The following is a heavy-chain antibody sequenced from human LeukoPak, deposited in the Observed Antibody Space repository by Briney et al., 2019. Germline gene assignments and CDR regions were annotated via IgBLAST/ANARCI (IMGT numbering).Heavy chain of an antibody. CDR3: ASFGVLMVYAIPDFHYMDV. Sequence: SETLSLTCAVYGGSFSGYYWSWIRQPPGKGLEWIGEINHSGSTNYNPSLKSRVTISVDTSKNQFSLKLSSVTAADTAVYYCASFGVLMVYAIPDFHYMDVWGKGTTVTVSS. V-gene: IGHV4-34*01. J-gene: IGHJ6*03. CDR1: GGSFSGYY. CDR2: INHSGST. D-gene: IGHD2-8*01.